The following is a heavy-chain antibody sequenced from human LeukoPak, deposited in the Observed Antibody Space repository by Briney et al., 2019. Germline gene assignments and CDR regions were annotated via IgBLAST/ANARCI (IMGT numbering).Heavy chain of an antibody. CDR1: GGSISSSSYY. CDR3: ARHGDGDDFEAPFDY. CDR2: IYYSGST. J-gene: IGHJ4*02. Sequence: SETLSLTCTVSGGSISSSSYYWGWIRQPPGKGLEWIGSIYYSGSTYYNPSLKSRVTISVDTSKNQFSLKLSSVTAADTAVYYCARHGDGDDFEAPFDYWGQGTLVTVSS. D-gene: IGHD2-21*02. V-gene: IGHV4-39*01.